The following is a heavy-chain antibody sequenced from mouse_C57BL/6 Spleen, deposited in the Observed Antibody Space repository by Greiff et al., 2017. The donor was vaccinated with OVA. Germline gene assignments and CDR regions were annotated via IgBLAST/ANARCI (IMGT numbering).Heavy chain of an antibody. V-gene: IGHV1-63*01. CDR1: GYTFTNYW. CDR3: ARYETTEGFAY. Sequence: VQLQQSGAELVRPGTSVKMSCKASGYTFTNYWIGWAKQRPGHGLEWIGDIYPGGGYTNYNEKFKGKATLTADKSSSTAHMQFSSLTSEDSAIYYCARYETTEGFAYWGQGTLVTVSA. J-gene: IGHJ3*01. D-gene: IGHD1-1*01. CDR2: IYPGGGYT.